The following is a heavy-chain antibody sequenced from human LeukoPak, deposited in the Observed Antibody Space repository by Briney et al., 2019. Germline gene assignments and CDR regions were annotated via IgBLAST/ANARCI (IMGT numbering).Heavy chain of an antibody. CDR2: ISSSSYI. J-gene: IGHJ3*02. V-gene: IGHV3-69-1*01. CDR3: ARNTMIVVVRNAFDI. Sequence: GGSLRLSCAASGFTVTTNYMSWVRQAPGKGLEWVSSISSSSYIYYADSVKGRFTISRDNAKNSLYLQMNSLRAEDTAVYYCARNTMIVVVRNAFDIWGQGTMVTVSS. CDR1: GFTVTTNY. D-gene: IGHD3-22*01.